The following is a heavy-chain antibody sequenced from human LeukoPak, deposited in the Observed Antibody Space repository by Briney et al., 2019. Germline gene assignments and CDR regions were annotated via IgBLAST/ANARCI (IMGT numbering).Heavy chain of an antibody. D-gene: IGHD2-15*01. CDR2: INPSSGGT. V-gene: IGHV1-2*02. J-gene: IGHJ6*03. Sequence: ASVKVSCKASGYTFTGYYMHWVRQAPGQGLGWMGWINPSSGGTNYAQKFQGRVTMTRDTSISTAYMELSRLRSDDTAVYYCARLGYCSGGSCYEHHYYYYMDVWGKGTTVTVSS. CDR1: GYTFTGYY. CDR3: ARLGYCSGGSCYEHHYYYYMDV.